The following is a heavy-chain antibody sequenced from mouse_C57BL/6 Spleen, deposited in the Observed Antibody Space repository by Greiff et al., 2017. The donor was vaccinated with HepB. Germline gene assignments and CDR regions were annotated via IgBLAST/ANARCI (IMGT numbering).Heavy chain of an antibody. D-gene: IGHD1-1*01. J-gene: IGHJ2*01. CDR3: ARPYYYGSFDY. V-gene: IGHV1-82*01. Sequence: VQLQEYGPELVKPGASVKISCKASGYAFSSSWMNWVKQRPGKGLEWIGRIYPGDGDTNYNGKFKGKATLTADKSSSTAYMQLSSLTSEDSAVYFCARPYYYGSFDYWGQGTTLTVSS. CDR1: GYAFSSSW. CDR2: IYPGDGDT.